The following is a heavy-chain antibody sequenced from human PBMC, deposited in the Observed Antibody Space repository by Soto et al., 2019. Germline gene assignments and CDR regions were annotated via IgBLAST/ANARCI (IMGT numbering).Heavy chain of an antibody. CDR1: GFSFRNYG. CDR2: ISYDGDNK. V-gene: IGHV3-30*18. D-gene: IGHD5-18*01. Sequence: QVQLVQSGGGVVQPGRSLRLSCVASGFSFRNYGMHWVRQAPGKGLEWVAVISYDGDNKYYAQSVKGRFTISRDNSKNTLFLHMDSLRHEDTAVYHCVKGDLDTAVVNSPDAFDFWGQGTMVTVSS. CDR3: VKGDLDTAVVNSPDAFDF. J-gene: IGHJ3*01.